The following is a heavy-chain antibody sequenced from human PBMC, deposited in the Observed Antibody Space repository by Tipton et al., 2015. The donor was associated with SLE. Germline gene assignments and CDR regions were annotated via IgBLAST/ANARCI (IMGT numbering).Heavy chain of an antibody. Sequence: TLSLTCTVSGGSINAYFWNWVRQPPGKGLEWIGNVYYSGDTHYNPSLNSRVTMSADTSKNQFSLRLSSATTADTAVYYCARGARGNSYGSDEDFDYWGQGTLVTVSS. CDR2: VYYSGDT. J-gene: IGHJ4*02. CDR1: GGSINAYF. CDR3: ARGARGNSYGSDEDFDY. D-gene: IGHD5-18*01. V-gene: IGHV4-59*01.